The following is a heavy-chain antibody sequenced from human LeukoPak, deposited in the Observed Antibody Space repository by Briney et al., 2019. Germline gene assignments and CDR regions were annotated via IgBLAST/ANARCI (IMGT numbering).Heavy chain of an antibody. Sequence: GGSLRLSCAASGFTVSSNYMSWVRQAPGKGLEWVSVIYSGGSTYYADSVKGRFTISRDNSKNTLYLQMNSLRAEDTAVYYCARGGNCSSTSCYEGAHHWFDPWGQGTLVTVSS. J-gene: IGHJ5*02. CDR2: IYSGGST. V-gene: IGHV3-66*01. CDR3: ARGGNCSSTSCYEGAHHWFDP. D-gene: IGHD2-2*01. CDR1: GFTVSSNY.